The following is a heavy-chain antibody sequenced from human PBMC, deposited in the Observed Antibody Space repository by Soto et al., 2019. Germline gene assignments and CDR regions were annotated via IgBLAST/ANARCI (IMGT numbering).Heavy chain of an antibody. CDR1: GGSISSSNW. CDR2: MYHSGST. V-gene: IGHV4-4*02. D-gene: IGHD2-15*01. Sequence: QVQLQESGPGLVKPSGTLSLTCAVSGGSISSSNWWSWVRQPPGKGLEGIGEMYHSGSTNHNPSLKSRVTISVDKSKNQFSRKLSSVTAADTAVYYCARAHCSGGSCYSVQHWFDPWGQGTLVTVSS. J-gene: IGHJ5*02. CDR3: ARAHCSGGSCYSVQHWFDP.